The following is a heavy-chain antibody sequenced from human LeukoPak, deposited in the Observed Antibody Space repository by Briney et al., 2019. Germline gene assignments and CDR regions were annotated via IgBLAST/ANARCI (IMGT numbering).Heavy chain of an antibody. Sequence: AGGSLRLSCAASGFTFSSYWMSWVRQAPGKGLELVANIRTDGSEKHYADSVKGRFTIFRDNAKNLLYLQMSNRRAEDTAVYYWVIDNGGSGWLYWVQGSLVTVSS. V-gene: IGHV3-7*05. CDR1: GFTFSSYW. D-gene: IGHD6-19*01. J-gene: IGHJ4*02. CDR3: VIDNGGSGWLY. CDR2: IRTDGSEK.